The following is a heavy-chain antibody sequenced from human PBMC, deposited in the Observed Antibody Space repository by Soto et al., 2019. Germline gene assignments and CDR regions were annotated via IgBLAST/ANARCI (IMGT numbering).Heavy chain of an antibody. CDR2: IYYSGST. V-gene: IGHV4-39*01. J-gene: IGHJ5*02. CDR1: GGSTSSSSYY. CDR3: ARHSLNWNYVDNWFDP. Sequence: SETLSLTCTVSGGSTSSSSYYWGWIRQPPGKGLEWIGSIYYSGSTYYNPSLKSRVTISVDTSKNQFSLKLSSVTAADTAVYYCARHSLNWNYVDNWFDPWGQGTLVTVSS. D-gene: IGHD1-7*01.